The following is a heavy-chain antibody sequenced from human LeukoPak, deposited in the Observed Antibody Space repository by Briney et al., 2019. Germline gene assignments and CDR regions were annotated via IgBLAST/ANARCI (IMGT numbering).Heavy chain of an antibody. D-gene: IGHD3-22*01. CDR3: ARVYYDSSGYQYYFDY. CDR2: IYHSGTT. Sequence: TSETLSLICTVSGGSIHGGGYYWSWIRQPPGKGLEWIGYIYHSGTTYYNPSLKSRVTISIDRSKNQFSLKLSSVTAADTAVYYCARVYYDSSGYQYYFDYWGQGTLVTVSS. J-gene: IGHJ4*02. V-gene: IGHV4-30-2*01. CDR1: GGSIHGGGYY.